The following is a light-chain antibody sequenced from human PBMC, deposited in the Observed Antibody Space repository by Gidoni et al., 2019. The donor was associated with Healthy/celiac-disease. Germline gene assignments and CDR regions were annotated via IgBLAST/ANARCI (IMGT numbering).Light chain of an antibody. CDR3: QQYNSYSRT. CDR1: QSISSW. CDR2: KAS. J-gene: IGKJ1*01. V-gene: IGKV1-5*03. Sequence: DIQMIQSPSTLSASVGDRVTITCRASQSISSWLAWYQQKPGKAPKLLIYKASSLESGVPSRFSGSGSGTEFTLTISSLQPDDFATYYCQQYNSYSRTFXQXTKVEIK.